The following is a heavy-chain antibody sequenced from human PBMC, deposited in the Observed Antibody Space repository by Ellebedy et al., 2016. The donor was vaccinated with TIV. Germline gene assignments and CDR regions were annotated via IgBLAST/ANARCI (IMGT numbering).Heavy chain of an antibody. CDR1: GGSVSSDDYD. CDR3: ARSASLSISQGVDF. J-gene: IGHJ4*02. Sequence: MPSETLSLTCTVSGGSVSSDDYDWSWIRQPPGKGLEWVGYVYYSGTTNYNPSLKSRVTISVDTSKNQFSLKLRSVTAADTAVYYCARSASLSISQGVDFWGQGTLVTVSS. V-gene: IGHV4-61*08. D-gene: IGHD3-3*02. CDR2: VYYSGTT.